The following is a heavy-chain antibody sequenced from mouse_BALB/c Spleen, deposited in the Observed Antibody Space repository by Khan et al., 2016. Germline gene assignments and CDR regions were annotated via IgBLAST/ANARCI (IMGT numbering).Heavy chain of an antibody. J-gene: IGHJ3*01. CDR3: ARSYGSLAWFAY. D-gene: IGHD1-1*01. V-gene: IGHV1-87*01. Sequence: QVQLQQSGAELARPGASVKLSCKASGYTFTSYWMQWVKQRPGQGLEWIGAIYPGDGDTRYTQKFKGKATLTADKSSSTAYMQLSSLASEDSAVYYCARSYGSLAWFAYWGQGTLVTVSA. CDR1: GYTFTSYW. CDR2: IYPGDGDT.